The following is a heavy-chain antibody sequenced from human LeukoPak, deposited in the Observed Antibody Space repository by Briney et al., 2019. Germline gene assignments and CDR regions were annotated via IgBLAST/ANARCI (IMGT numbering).Heavy chain of an antibody. D-gene: IGHD6-13*01. V-gene: IGHV1-18*01. J-gene: IGHJ4*02. Sequence: ASVKVSCKASGYTFTSYGISWVRQAPGQGLEWMGWISAYNGNTNYAQKLQGRVTMTTDTSTSTAYMELRSLRSDDTAVYYCARDLTSSSFGVSFDYWGQGTLVTVSS. CDR3: ARDLTSSSFGVSFDY. CDR1: GYTFTSYG. CDR2: ISAYNGNT.